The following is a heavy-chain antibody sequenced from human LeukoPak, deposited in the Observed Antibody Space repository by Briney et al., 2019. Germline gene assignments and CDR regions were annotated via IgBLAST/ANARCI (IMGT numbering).Heavy chain of an antibody. Sequence: GGSLRLSCAASGVTFNTNYMSWVRQAPGKGLEWVSIIYSGGATFYADSVKGRFAISRESSKNTLWLQMNSLRAEDTAVYYCARLHYDVLTGPFDYWGQGTLVTVSS. V-gene: IGHV3-66*04. CDR3: ARLHYDVLTGPFDY. CDR2: IYSGGAT. D-gene: IGHD3-9*01. J-gene: IGHJ4*02. CDR1: GVTFNTNY.